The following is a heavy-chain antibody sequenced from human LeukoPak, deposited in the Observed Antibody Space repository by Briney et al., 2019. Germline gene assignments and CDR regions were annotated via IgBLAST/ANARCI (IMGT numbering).Heavy chain of an antibody. CDR3: ARHLHGNSGRFAPFDY. D-gene: IGHD6-19*01. CDR1: GHSTSNSSYY. J-gene: IGHJ4*02. Sequence: SDTLPLTCTVPGHSTSNSSYYWSWILKPPGNGLAWIGPIFYSGTTYYNPSLKSRVSICLDTSKNHCSLRLTSVTAADTAVYYCARHLHGNSGRFAPFDYWGQGTLVTVSS. CDR2: IFYSGTT. V-gene: IGHV4-39*01.